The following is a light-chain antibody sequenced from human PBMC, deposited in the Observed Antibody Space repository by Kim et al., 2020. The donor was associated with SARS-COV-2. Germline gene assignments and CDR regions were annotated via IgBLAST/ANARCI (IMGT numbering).Light chain of an antibody. CDR2: GEN. Sequence: LGQTVRITCRGESLRTFYASWYQQKPRQAPVLVLYGENDRPSGIPDRFSGSISGDTASLTITGILAEDEADYYCNSRDSSGDHQGVFGGGTQLTVL. CDR3: NSRDSSGDHQGV. J-gene: IGLJ3*02. V-gene: IGLV3-19*01. CDR1: SLRTFY.